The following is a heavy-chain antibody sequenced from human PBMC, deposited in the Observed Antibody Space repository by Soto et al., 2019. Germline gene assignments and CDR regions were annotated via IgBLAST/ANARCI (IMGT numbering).Heavy chain of an antibody. CDR1: GGTFSSYT. V-gene: IGHV1-69*04. CDR3: ARDQDTAMVYFDY. Sequence: GASVKVSCKASGGTFSSYTISWVRQAPGQGLEWMGRTIPILGIANYAQKFQGRVTITADKSTSTAYMELSSLRSEDTAVYYCARDQDTAMVYFDYWGQEPWSPSPQ. D-gene: IGHD5-18*01. CDR2: TIPILGIA. J-gene: IGHJ4*01.